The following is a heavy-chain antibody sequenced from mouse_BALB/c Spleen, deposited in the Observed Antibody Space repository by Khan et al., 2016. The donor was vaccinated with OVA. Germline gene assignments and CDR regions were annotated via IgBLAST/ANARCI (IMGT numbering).Heavy chain of an antibody. CDR1: GFSLTSYG. Sequence: VQLQESGPGLVVPSQSLSITCTASGFSLTSYGVHWVRQPPGKGLEWLGVIWTGGSTNYNSALMSRLSISKDNSKSQVFLKMNSLQTDDTAMYYCARYYGNYGWYFDVWGAGTTVTVSS. J-gene: IGHJ1*01. V-gene: IGHV2-9*02. D-gene: IGHD2-1*01. CDR3: ARYYGNYGWYFDV. CDR2: IWTGGST.